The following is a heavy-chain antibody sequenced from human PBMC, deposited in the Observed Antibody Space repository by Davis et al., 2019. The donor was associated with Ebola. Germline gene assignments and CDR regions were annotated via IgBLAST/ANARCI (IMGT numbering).Heavy chain of an antibody. CDR3: AREIRSLDD. CDR2: TRNKANSYST. V-gene: IGHV3-72*01. J-gene: IGHJ3*01. CDR1: GFTLSDLY. Sequence: GESLKISCAASGFTLSDLYMDWVRQTPGMGLEWVARTRNKANSYSTEYAASVKGRFTISRDDSKNSLYLQMNSLRAEDTAVYYCAREIRSLDDWGQGTMVTVSS.